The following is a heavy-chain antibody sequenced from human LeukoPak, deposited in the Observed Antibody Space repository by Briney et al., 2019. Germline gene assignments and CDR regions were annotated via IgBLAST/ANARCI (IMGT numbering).Heavy chain of an antibody. CDR1: GGSISSGGYY. D-gene: IGHD2-21*01. Sequence: PTETLSLTCTVSGGSISSGGYYWSWIRQPPGKGLEWIGYIYHSGSTYYNPSLKSRVTISVDTSKNQFSLKLKSVTAADTAVYFCARLGGIVVVIPMGHYFDYWGQGTQVTVSS. CDR3: ARLGGIVVVIPMGHYFDY. J-gene: IGHJ4*02. CDR2: IYHSGST. V-gene: IGHV4-30-2*01.